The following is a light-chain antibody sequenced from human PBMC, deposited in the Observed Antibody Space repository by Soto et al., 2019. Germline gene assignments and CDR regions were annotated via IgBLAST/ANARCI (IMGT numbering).Light chain of an antibody. Sequence: EIVLTQSPGTLSLSPGETATLSCRASQTVNSDYLAWFQQRPGQAPRLLIFATSRRATDIPDRFSGSGFGTDFTLAIRRLEPEDFAVYYWHQFGYSPRTFGQGTKVE. J-gene: IGKJ1*01. CDR2: ATS. CDR3: HQFGYSPRT. CDR1: QTVNSDY. V-gene: IGKV3-20*01.